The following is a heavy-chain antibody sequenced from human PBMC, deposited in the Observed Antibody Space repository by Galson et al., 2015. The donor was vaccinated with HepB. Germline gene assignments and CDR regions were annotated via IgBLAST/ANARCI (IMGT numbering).Heavy chain of an antibody. CDR3: ARRNSGSYSLDY. D-gene: IGHD1-26*01. Sequence: ETLSLTCIVSGGSISSYYWSWIRQPPGKGLEWIGYIYYSGSTNYNPSLKSRVTISVDTSKNQFSLKLSSVTAADTAVYYCARRNSGSYSLDYWGQGTLVTVSS. V-gene: IGHV4-59*08. J-gene: IGHJ4*02. CDR2: IYYSGST. CDR1: GGSISSYY.